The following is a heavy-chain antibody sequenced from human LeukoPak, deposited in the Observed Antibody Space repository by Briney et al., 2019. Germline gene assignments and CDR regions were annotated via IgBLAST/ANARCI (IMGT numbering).Heavy chain of an antibody. Sequence: SETLSLTCAVYGGSFSGYYWSWIRQPPGKGLEWIGEINHGGSTNYNPSLKSRVTISVDTSKNQFSLKLSSVTAADTAVYYCARDTYYYDSSGYSLVALDYWGQGTLVTVSS. CDR2: INHGGST. CDR3: ARDTYYYDSSGYSLVALDY. V-gene: IGHV4-34*01. D-gene: IGHD3-22*01. J-gene: IGHJ4*02. CDR1: GGSFSGYY.